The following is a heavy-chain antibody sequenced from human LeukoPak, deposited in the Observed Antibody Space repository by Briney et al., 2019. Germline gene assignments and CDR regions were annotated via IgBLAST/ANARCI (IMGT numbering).Heavy chain of an antibody. D-gene: IGHD5-18*01. Sequence: GGSLRLSCAASGFTFSTYGMHWVRQAPGKGLVWVSRINSDGSSTSYADSVKGRFTISRDNAKNTLYLQMNSLRAEDTAVYYCARDLSGVTGYTYGRGIDYWGQGTLVTVSS. J-gene: IGHJ4*02. CDR3: ARDLSGVTGYTYGRGIDY. CDR1: GFTFSTYG. CDR2: INSDGSST. V-gene: IGHV3-74*01.